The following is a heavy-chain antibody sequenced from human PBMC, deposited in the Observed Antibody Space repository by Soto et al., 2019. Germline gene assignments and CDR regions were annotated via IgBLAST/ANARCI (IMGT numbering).Heavy chain of an antibody. J-gene: IGHJ5*01. V-gene: IGHV2-5*02. CDR1: GFSLSTSGVG. Sequence: QITLKESGPTLVKPTQNLPLTCTSSGFSLSTSGVGVVWIRQPPGKALEWLGLIYWDDDKRYRPSLKSRLNSTKHTSKNQLVLTMTNVDPVDTGTYYCSQNLVAGTAWFDPWGQGTLVTVSS. D-gene: IGHD6-19*01. CDR2: IYWDDDK. CDR3: SQNLVAGTAWFDP.